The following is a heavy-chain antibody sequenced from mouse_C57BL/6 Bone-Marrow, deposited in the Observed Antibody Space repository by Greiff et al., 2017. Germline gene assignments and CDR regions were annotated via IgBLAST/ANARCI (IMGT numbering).Heavy chain of an antibody. CDR3: ARLEFDGSSGDWYFDV. CDR1: GYTFTSYD. J-gene: IGHJ1*03. CDR2: IYTRDGST. V-gene: IGHV1-85*01. D-gene: IGHD1-1*01. Sequence: VQLQESGPELVKPGASVKLSCKASGYTFTSYDINWVKQRPGQGLEWIGWIYTRDGSTKYNEKFKGQVTLTVETSSSTAYMEVHSLTSEDSAVYFCARLEFDGSSGDWYFDVWGTGTTVTVSS.